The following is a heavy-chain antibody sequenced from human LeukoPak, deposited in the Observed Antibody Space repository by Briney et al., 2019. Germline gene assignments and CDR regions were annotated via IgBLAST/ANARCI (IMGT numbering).Heavy chain of an antibody. Sequence: ASVKVSCKASGYTFTSYAMHWVRQAPGQRLEWMGWINAGNGNTKYSQKFQGRVTITRDTSASTAYMELSSLRSEDTAVYYCARDRSYYDSSGNDAFDIWGQGTMVTVSS. V-gene: IGHV1-3*01. CDR2: INAGNGNT. CDR1: GYTFTSYA. J-gene: IGHJ3*02. D-gene: IGHD3-22*01. CDR3: ARDRSYYDSSGNDAFDI.